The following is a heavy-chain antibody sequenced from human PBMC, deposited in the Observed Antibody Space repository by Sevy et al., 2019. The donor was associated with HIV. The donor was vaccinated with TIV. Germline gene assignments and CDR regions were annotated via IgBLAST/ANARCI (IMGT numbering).Heavy chain of an antibody. V-gene: IGHV3-15*01. Sequence: GGSLRLSCTASGFTFSNAWMSWVRQVPGKGLEWMGRIKIRSDGGTRDYGAPGKGRFTISRDDSKNTLFLHMNSLRTDDTALYYCTTEYPSGPFDFWGQGALVTVSS. J-gene: IGHJ4*02. CDR3: TTEYPSGPFDF. CDR2: IKIRSDGGTR. CDR1: GFTFSNAW.